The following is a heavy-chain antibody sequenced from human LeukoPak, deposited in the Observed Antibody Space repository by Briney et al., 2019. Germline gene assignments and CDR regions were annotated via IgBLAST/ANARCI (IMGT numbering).Heavy chain of an antibody. CDR1: GFTFSSYA. Sequence: GGSLRLSCAASGFTFSSYAMSWVRQAPGKGLEWVSAISGSGDSTYHGDSVKGRFTISRDNSKNTLYLQMNSLRAEDTAVYYCAKTRPLDSSSWSHGDYWGQGTLVTVSS. D-gene: IGHD6-13*01. CDR3: AKTRPLDSSSWSHGDY. V-gene: IGHV3-23*01. J-gene: IGHJ4*02. CDR2: ISGSGDST.